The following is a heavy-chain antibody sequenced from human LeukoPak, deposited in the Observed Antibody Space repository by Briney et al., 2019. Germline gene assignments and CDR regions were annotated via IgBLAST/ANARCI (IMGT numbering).Heavy chain of an antibody. D-gene: IGHD3-10*01. J-gene: IGHJ5*02. CDR2: IRAGGGGT. Sequence: GGSLRLSCAASGFTFSSYAMTWVRQAPGKGLEWVSGIRAGGGGTYFADSVRGRFTFFTDNSKNTLYLQMNSLRDEDAAIYYCAKDGGSGMGFDPWGQGTLVTVSS. V-gene: IGHV3-23*01. CDR1: GFTFSSYA. CDR3: AKDGGSGMGFDP.